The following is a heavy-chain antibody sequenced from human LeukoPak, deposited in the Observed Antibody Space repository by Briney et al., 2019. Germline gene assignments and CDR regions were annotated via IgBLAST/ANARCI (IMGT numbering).Heavy chain of an antibody. D-gene: IGHD3-22*01. J-gene: IGHJ4*02. CDR1: GYTFTGYY. CDR2: INPNSGGT. CDR3: ARDPFGYYDSSGYPY. Sequence: APVKVSCKASGYTFTGYYMHWVRQAPGQGLEWMGWINPNSGGTNYAQKFQGRVTMTRDTSISTAYMELSRLRSDDTAVYYCARDPFGYYDSSGYPYWGQGTLVTVSS. V-gene: IGHV1-2*02.